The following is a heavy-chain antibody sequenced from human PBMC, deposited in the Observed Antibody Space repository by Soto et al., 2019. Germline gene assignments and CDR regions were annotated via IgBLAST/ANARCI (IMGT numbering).Heavy chain of an antibody. Sequence: QVQLQESGPGLVKPSGTLSLTCAVSGGSISSSNWWSWVRQPPGKGLEWIGEIYHSGSTNYNPSLKSRVTISVDKSKNQFSLKLSSVTAADTAVYYCARDSREYYYGSGFYFDYWGQGTLVTVSS. CDR2: IYHSGST. CDR1: GGSISSSNW. V-gene: IGHV4-4*02. D-gene: IGHD3-10*01. CDR3: ARDSREYYYGSGFYFDY. J-gene: IGHJ4*02.